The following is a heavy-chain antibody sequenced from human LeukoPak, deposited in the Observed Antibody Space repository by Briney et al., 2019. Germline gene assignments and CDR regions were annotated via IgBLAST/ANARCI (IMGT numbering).Heavy chain of an antibody. Sequence: GGSLRLSCAASGFTFSYAWMSWVRQAPGKGLERVGRIKSKADGGTIDYVVPVKGRFTISRDDSKNTVYLQMNSLKTEDTAVYYCTTVDYYASGSSNDYWGQGTLVTVSS. CDR1: GFTFSYAW. CDR3: TTVDYYASGSSNDY. J-gene: IGHJ4*02. CDR2: IKSKADGGTI. D-gene: IGHD3-10*01. V-gene: IGHV3-15*01.